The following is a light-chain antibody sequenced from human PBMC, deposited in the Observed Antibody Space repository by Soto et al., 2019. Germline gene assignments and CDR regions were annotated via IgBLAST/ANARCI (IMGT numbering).Light chain of an antibody. CDR3: PTYNSYPLT. CDR2: AAS. Sequence: DIQMTQSPSSLSASVGDRVTITCRASQDVSSYLAWFQQKPGKAPKSLIYAASSLQDGVPSKFSRKGLGKKFPLPISRPPTGNFPTYFFPTYNSYPLTFGGGTKVEIK. V-gene: IGKV1-16*02. J-gene: IGKJ4*01. CDR1: QDVSSY.